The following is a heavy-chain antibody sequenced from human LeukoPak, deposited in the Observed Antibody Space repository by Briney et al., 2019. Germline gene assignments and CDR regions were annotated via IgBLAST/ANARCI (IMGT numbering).Heavy chain of an antibody. Sequence: ASVKVSCKASGYTFTGYYMHWVRQAPGQGLEWMGWINPNSGGTDYAQKFQGRVTMTRDTSISTAYMELSRLRSDDTAVYYCARDETRSSYYDFWSGYAFDIWGQGTMVTVSP. J-gene: IGHJ3*02. V-gene: IGHV1-2*02. CDR1: GYTFTGYY. D-gene: IGHD3-3*01. CDR3: ARDETRSSYYDFWSGYAFDI. CDR2: INPNSGGT.